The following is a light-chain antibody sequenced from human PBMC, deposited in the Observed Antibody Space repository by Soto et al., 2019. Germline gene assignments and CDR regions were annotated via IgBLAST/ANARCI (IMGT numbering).Light chain of an antibody. V-gene: IGLV2-14*03. J-gene: IGLJ1*01. CDR2: DVT. CDR1: SSDVGGYNY. CDR3: SSYTTSNTRQIV. Sequence: QSALTQPASVSGSPGQSITISCTGTSSDVGGYNYVSWYQHHPGKAPKLIIYDVTNRPSGVSNPFSGSKSRNTASLTLSGLQPEDEADYCRSSYTTSNTRQIVFGTGTKVTVL.